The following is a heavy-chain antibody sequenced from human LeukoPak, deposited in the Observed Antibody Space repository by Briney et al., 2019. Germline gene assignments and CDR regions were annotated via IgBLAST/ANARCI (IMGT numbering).Heavy chain of an antibody. D-gene: IGHD3-10*01. CDR2: ISSSSSYT. CDR1: GFTFSDYY. J-gene: IGHJ4*02. CDR3: ARPGSGSYSDY. V-gene: IGHV3-11*06. Sequence: GGSLRLSCAASGFTFSDYYMSWIRQAPGKGLEWVSYISSSSSYTNYADSVKGRFTISRDNAKNSLYLQMNSLRAEDTAMYYCARPGSGSYSDYWGQGTLVTVSS.